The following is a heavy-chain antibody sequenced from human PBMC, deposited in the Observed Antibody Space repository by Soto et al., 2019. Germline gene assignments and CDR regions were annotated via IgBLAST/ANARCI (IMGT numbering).Heavy chain of an antibody. J-gene: IGHJ4*02. Sequence: ASVKVSCKASGYTFTSYGISWVRQAPGQGLEWMGWISAYNGNTNYAQKLQGRVTMTTDTSTSTAYMELRSLRSDDTAVYYCGRYFYRDVAVAGIYGCWGQGTWDTVSS. CDR2: ISAYNGNT. D-gene: IGHD6-19*01. V-gene: IGHV1-18*01. CDR3: GRYFYRDVAVAGIYGC. CDR1: GYTFTSYG.